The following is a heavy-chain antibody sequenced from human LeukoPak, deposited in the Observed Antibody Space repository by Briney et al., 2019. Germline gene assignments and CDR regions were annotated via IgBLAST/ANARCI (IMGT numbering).Heavy chain of an antibody. D-gene: IGHD3-3*01. J-gene: IGHJ4*02. CDR3: AKDYFWSGYYSDY. Sequence: PGGSLRLSCAASGFTFSSYGIHWVRQAPGKGLEWVAVISYDGSNKYYADSVKGRFTISRDNSKNTLHLQMNSLRAEDTAVYYCAKDYFWSGYYSDYWGQGTLVTVSS. CDR1: GFTFSSYG. CDR2: ISYDGSNK. V-gene: IGHV3-30*18.